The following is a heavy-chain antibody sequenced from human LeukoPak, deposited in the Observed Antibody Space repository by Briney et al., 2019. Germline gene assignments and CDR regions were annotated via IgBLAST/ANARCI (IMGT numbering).Heavy chain of an antibody. CDR3: AADPLLDHSSSWYLYPLFDY. V-gene: IGHV1-58*01. D-gene: IGHD6-13*01. Sequence: AASVKVSCKASGFTFTSSAVLWVRQARGQRLEWIGWIVVGSGNTNYAQKFQERVTITRDMSTSTAYMELSSLRSEDTAVYYCAADPLLDHSSSWYLYPLFDYWGQGTLVTVSS. J-gene: IGHJ4*02. CDR2: IVVGSGNT. CDR1: GFTFTSSA.